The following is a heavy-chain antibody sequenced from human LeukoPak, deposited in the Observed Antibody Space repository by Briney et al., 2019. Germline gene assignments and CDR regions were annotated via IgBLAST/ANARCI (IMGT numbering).Heavy chain of an antibody. CDR3: ARDYFDSGDYYDAFDI. D-gene: IGHD3-22*01. V-gene: IGHV3-7*04. Sequence: GGSLRLSCTGSGFAFSSYWMNWVRQAPGKGLEWVANIKQDGSERYYVDSVKGRFTISRDNAENSLYLQMNSLRAEDTAVYYCARDYFDSGDYYDAFDIWGQGTMVTVSS. CDR2: IKQDGSER. CDR1: GFAFSSYW. J-gene: IGHJ3*02.